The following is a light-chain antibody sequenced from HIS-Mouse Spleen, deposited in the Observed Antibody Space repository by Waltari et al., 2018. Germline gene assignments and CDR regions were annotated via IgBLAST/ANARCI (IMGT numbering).Light chain of an antibody. CDR3: CSYAGSSRV. V-gene: IGLV2-23*01. Sequence: QSALTQPASVSGSPGQSITISCTGTSSDVGSYNLVSWYQQHPGQAPKLMNYEGSKRPSGVSNRFSGSKSGNTASLTISGLQAEDEADYYCCSYAGSSRVFGGGTKLTVL. J-gene: IGLJ3*02. CDR1: SSDVGSYNL. CDR2: EGS.